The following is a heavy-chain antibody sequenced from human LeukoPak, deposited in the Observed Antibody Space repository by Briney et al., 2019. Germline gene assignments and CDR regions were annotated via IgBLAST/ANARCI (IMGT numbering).Heavy chain of an antibody. Sequence: ASVKVSCKASGYTFTGYYMHWVRQAPGQGLEWMGWINPNSGGTNYAQKFQGRVTMTRDTSTSTAYMELRSLRSDDTAVYYCARGGYYDILTGYETADVFDIWGQGTMVTVSP. D-gene: IGHD3-9*01. CDR2: INPNSGGT. CDR3: ARGGYYDILTGYETADVFDI. CDR1: GYTFTGYY. V-gene: IGHV1-2*02. J-gene: IGHJ3*02.